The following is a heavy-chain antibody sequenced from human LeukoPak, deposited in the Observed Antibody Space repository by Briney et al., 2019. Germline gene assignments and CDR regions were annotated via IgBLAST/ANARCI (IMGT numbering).Heavy chain of an antibody. V-gene: IGHV4-4*02. CDR2: IYHSGST. D-gene: IGHD3-16*01. Sequence: SGTLSLTCAVSGGSISSSNWWSWVRQPPGKGLEWIGEIYHSGSTNYNPSLKSRVTVSVDKSKNQFSLKLSSVTAADTAVYYCARVGGEWLGSPYYYYGMDVWGQGTTVTVSS. CDR1: GGSISSSNW. CDR3: ARVGGEWLGSPYYYYGMDV. J-gene: IGHJ6*02.